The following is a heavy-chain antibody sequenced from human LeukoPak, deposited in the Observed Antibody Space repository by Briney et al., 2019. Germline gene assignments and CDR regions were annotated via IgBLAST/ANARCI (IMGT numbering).Heavy chain of an antibody. V-gene: IGHV3-23*01. CDR2: IDNSGGGT. CDR3: ARDGLYSSSYPGAFDI. D-gene: IGHD6-6*01. Sequence: GGSLRLSCAASGFTFSSYAMSWVRQGPGKGLEWVSTIDNSGGGTYYADSVKGRFTISRDNSKDTLYLQMNSLRAEDTAVYYCARDGLYSSSYPGAFDIWGQGTMVIVSS. CDR1: GFTFSSYA. J-gene: IGHJ3*02.